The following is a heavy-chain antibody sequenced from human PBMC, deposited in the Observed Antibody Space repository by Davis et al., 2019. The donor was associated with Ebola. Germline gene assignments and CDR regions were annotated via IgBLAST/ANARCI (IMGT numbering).Heavy chain of an antibody. D-gene: IGHD6-19*01. CDR3: AREVAVNYFDY. J-gene: IGHJ4*02. Sequence: GESLKISCAASGFTFSSYWMHWVRQAPGKGLVWVSRINSDGSSTSYADSVKGRFTISRDNAKNTLYLQMNSLRAEDTAVYYCAREVAVNYFDYWGQGTLVTVSS. V-gene: IGHV3-74*01. CDR1: GFTFSSYW. CDR2: INSDGSST.